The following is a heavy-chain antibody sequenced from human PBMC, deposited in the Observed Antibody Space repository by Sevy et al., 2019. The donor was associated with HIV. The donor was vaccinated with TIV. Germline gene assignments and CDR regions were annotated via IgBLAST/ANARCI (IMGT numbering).Heavy chain of an antibody. CDR3: AAGVGASDFDY. CDR1: GFTFNKAW. J-gene: IGHJ4*02. V-gene: IGHV3-15*01. Sequence: GGSLRLSCVASGFTFNKAWMSWVRQAPGKGLEWVGRIKSKTDGATRDLAAPVKGRIIISRDDSKNTLYLQISNLKIEDTGVYFWAAGVGASDFDYGGQGTLVTVSS. CDR2: IKSKTDGATR. D-gene: IGHD1-26*01.